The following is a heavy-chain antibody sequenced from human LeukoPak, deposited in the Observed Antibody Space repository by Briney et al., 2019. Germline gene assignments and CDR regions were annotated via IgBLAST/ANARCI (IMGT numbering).Heavy chain of an antibody. CDR2: IYYSGST. CDR3: VRGPNYVWGSYQYFDY. CDR1: GGSVSSGSYY. D-gene: IGHD3-16*01. Sequence: SETLSLTCTVSGGSVSSGSYYWSWIRQPPGKGLEWIGYIYYSGSTNYNPSLKSRVTISVDTSKNQFSLKLSSVTAADTAVYYCVRGPNYVWGSYQYFDYWGQGTLVTVSS. V-gene: IGHV4-61*01. J-gene: IGHJ4*02.